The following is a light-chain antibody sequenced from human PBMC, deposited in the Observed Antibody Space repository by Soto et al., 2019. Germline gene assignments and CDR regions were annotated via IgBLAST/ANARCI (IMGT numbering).Light chain of an antibody. V-gene: IGKV3-20*01. CDR2: GTL. J-gene: IGKJ1*01. CDR3: HQYSDSPGT. Sequence: EVVLTQSPGTLSLSPGERGTISCRASQSIIRSQLAWYQQKPGQPPRLLIYGTLSRATGIPDRFSGSGSGTDFSLTISKLEPEDFAVYYCHQYSDSPGTVGRGTKVDIK. CDR1: QSIIRSQ.